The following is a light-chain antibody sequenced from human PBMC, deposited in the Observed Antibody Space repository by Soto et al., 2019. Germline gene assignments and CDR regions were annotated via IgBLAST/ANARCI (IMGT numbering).Light chain of an antibody. J-gene: IGLJ2*01. CDR2: EVS. Sequence: QSVLTQPASVSGSPGQSITISCTGTSSDVGSYNLVSWYQQHPGKAPKLMIYEVSKRPSGVSNRFSGSKSGNTASLTISGLQAEDEADYYCCSYAGSRWVVFGGGTKLTVL. CDR1: SSDVGSYNL. V-gene: IGLV2-23*02. CDR3: CSYAGSRWVV.